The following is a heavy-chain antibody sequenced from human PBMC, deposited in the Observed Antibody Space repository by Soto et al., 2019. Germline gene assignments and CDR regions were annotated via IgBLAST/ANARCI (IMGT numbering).Heavy chain of an antibody. D-gene: IGHD4-17*01. CDR1: GGSISSYY. J-gene: IGHJ3*02. CDR3: ARTLRVDDAFDI. Sequence: SETLSLTCTVSGGSISSYYWSWIRQPPGKGLEWIGYIYYSGSTNYNPSLKSRVTISVDTSKNQFSLKLSSVTAADTAVYYCARTLRVDDAFDIWGQGTMVTVS. V-gene: IGHV4-59*01. CDR2: IYYSGST.